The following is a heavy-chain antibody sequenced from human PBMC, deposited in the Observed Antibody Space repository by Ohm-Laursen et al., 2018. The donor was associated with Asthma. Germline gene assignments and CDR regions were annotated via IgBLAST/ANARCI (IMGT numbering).Heavy chain of an antibody. CDR1: GGSISSGGYY. D-gene: IGHD5-24*01. J-gene: IGHJ3*02. CDR2: IYYSGST. Sequence: SLTCTVSGGSISSGGYYWSWIRQHPGKGLEWIGYIYYSGSTYYNPSLKSRVTISVDTSKNQFSLKLNSVTAADTAVYYCARRRDGYKGAFDIWGQGTMVTVSS. CDR3: ARRRDGYKGAFDI. V-gene: IGHV4-31*03.